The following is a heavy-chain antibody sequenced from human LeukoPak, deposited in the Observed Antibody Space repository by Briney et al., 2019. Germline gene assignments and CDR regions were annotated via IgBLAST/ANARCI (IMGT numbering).Heavy chain of an antibody. CDR2: IYYHENT. CDR1: GGSICSSSDY. J-gene: IGHJ4*02. D-gene: IGHD1-1*01. Sequence: SETLPLTCTVSGGSICSSSDYWGWIRQAPGKGLEWIGSIYYHENTYYNSSLKSRVTISVDTSKNQFSLKLNSVTAADTAVYFCARRAYSAAYWKHFDYWGQGTLVTVSS. CDR3: ARRAYSAAYWKHFDY. V-gene: IGHV4-39*01.